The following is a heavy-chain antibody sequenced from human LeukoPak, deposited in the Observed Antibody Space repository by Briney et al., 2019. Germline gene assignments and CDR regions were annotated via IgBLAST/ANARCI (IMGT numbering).Heavy chain of an antibody. Sequence: PGGSLRLSCAASGFTFSSYAMHWVRQAPGKGLEWVAVISYDGSNKYYADSVKGRFTISRDNSKNTLYLQMNSLRAEDTAVYYCARDTPSDYRGQGTLVTVSS. J-gene: IGHJ4*02. CDR2: ISYDGSNK. CDR1: GFTFSSYA. V-gene: IGHV3-30-3*01. CDR3: ARDTPSDY.